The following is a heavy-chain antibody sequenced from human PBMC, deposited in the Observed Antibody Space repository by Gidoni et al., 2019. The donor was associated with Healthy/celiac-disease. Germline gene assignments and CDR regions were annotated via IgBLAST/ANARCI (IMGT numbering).Heavy chain of an antibody. V-gene: IGHV3-23*01. CDR2: IRGSGDRT. D-gene: IGHD2-15*01. J-gene: IGHJ3*02. Sequence: EVQLLESGGGLVQPGGSLRLSCAASGFACSSYAMSWVRQAPGKGLEWVSYIRGSGDRTYYADSVKGRLTISRDNSKNTLYLQMTSLRADDTAVYYCAKDNCGGGSCYSEGIAFDIWGQGTMVSVSS. CDR1: GFACSSYA. CDR3: AKDNCGGGSCYSEGIAFDI.